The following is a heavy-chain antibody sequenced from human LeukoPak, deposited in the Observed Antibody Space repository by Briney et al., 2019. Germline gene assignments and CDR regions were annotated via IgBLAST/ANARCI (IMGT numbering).Heavy chain of an antibody. CDR1: GGSFSGYY. J-gene: IGHJ3*02. Sequence: PSETLSLTCAVYGGSFSGYYWSWIRQPPGKGLEWIGEINHSGSTNYNPSLKSRVTISVDTSKNQFSLKLSSATAADTAVYYCARHAPVTTDAFDIWGQGTLVTVSS. CDR2: INHSGST. D-gene: IGHD4-17*01. CDR3: ARHAPVTTDAFDI. V-gene: IGHV4-34*01.